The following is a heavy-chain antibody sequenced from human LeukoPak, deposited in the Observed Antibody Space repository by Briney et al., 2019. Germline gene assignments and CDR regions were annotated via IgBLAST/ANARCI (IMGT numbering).Heavy chain of an antibody. D-gene: IGHD6-19*01. CDR1: GFTFSDFY. CDR3: ARTAGDRLTSGWYVDAFDI. J-gene: IGHJ3*02. V-gene: IGHV3-11*03. Sequence: PGGSLRLSCAASGFTFSDFYMNWIRQAPGKGLECVSYISSSSSYTNYADSVKGRFTISRDNAKNSLYLQMNSLRGEDTAMYYCARTAGDRLTSGWYVDAFDIWGQGTMVTVSS. CDR2: ISSSSSYT.